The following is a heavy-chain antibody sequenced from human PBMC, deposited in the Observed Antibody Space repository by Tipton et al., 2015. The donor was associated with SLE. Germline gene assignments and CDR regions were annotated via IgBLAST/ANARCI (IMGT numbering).Heavy chain of an antibody. D-gene: IGHD5-24*01. J-gene: IGHJ2*01. CDR3: ARVGFTEMATTPQGHFDL. CDR1: GGSISSYY. Sequence: LRLSCTVSGGSISSYYWSWIRQPPGKGLEWIGYIYYSGSTNYNPSLKSRVTISVDTSKNQFSLKLSSVTAADTAVYYCARVGFTEMATTPQGHFDLWGHGTLVTVSS. CDR2: IYYSGST. V-gene: IGHV4-59*01.